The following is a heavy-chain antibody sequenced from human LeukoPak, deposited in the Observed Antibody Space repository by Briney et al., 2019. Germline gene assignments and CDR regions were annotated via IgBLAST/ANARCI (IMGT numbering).Heavy chain of an antibody. CDR1: GASINGYF. D-gene: IGHD1-26*01. V-gene: IGHV4-59*01. CDR3: ARDRRGSFFTFDL. Sequence: SETLSLTCSVSGASINGYFWNWVSQTPEKRLDWIGYVFHTGATTSNPTLKSRVSTTSDTSKSQISLTMTSVTAADSALYYCARDRRGSFFTFDLWGPGTIV. CDR2: VFHTGAT. J-gene: IGHJ3*01.